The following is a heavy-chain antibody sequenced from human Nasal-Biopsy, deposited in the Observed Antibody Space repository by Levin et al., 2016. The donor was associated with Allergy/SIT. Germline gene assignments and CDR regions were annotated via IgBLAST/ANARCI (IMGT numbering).Heavy chain of an antibody. CDR2: IWYDGSNK. CDR1: GFTFSSYG. Sequence: GESLKISCAASGFTFSSYGMHWVRQAPGKGLEWVAVIWYDGSNKYYADSVKGRFSISRDNSKDTLSLQMNSLRAEDTALYYCVRDTPGDGWIGGFDYWGQGILVTVSS. J-gene: IGHJ4*02. V-gene: IGHV3-33*01. CDR3: VRDTPGDGWIGGFDY. D-gene: IGHD7-27*01.